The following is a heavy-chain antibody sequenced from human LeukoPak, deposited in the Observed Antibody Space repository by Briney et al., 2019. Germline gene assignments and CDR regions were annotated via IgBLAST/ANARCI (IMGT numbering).Heavy chain of an antibody. J-gene: IGHJ4*02. CDR2: ISAYNGNT. V-gene: IGHV1-18*01. Sequence: ASVKVSCKASGYTFTSYGFSWVRQAPGQGLEWMGWISAYNGNTKYAQKLQGRVTMTTDTSTSTAYMELRSLRSDDTAVYYCARDYYDSSRYLPFDYWGQGSPVTVS. CDR3: ARDYYDSSRYLPFDY. D-gene: IGHD3-22*01. CDR1: GYTFTSYG.